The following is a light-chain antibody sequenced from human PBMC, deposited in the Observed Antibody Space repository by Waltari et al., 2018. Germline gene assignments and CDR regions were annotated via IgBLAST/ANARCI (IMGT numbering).Light chain of an antibody. Sequence: DIQMTQSPSSLSASVGDRVTITCRASQSINNYLNWYQQKPGKVPKVLIYTASSLQSGVPSRFSGSGSGTDFTLTITSLQAEDVAFYYCQQYYDVPYTFGRGTRLEIK. CDR3: QQYYDVPYT. CDR1: QSINNY. CDR2: TAS. V-gene: IGKV1-39*01. J-gene: IGKJ2*01.